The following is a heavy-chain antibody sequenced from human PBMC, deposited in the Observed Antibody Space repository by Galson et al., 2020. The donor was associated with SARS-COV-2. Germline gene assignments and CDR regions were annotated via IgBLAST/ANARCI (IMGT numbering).Heavy chain of an antibody. CDR3: ARSGSGSYYILYYYYGMDV. CDR1: GGSISSYY. Sequence: SETLSLTCTVSGGSISSYYWSWIRQPPGKGLEWIGYIYYSGSTNYNPSLKSRVTISVDTSKNQFSLKLSSVTAADTAVYYCARSGSGSYYILYYYYGMDVWGHGTTVTVSS. J-gene: IGHJ6*02. D-gene: IGHD3-10*01. CDR2: IYYSGST. V-gene: IGHV4-59*01.